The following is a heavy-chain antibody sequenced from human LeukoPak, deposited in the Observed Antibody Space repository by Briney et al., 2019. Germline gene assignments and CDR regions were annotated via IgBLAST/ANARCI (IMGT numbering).Heavy chain of an antibody. CDR1: GFTFSSYS. V-gene: IGHV3-21*04. Sequence: GSLRLSCAASGFTFSSYSMNWVRQAPGKGLEWVSSISSSSSYIYYADSVKGRFTISRDNAKNSLYLQMNSLRAEDTAVYYCAGSGSYFYYFDYWGQGTLVTVSS. CDR2: ISSSSSYI. CDR3: AGSGSYFYYFDY. D-gene: IGHD1-26*01. J-gene: IGHJ4*02.